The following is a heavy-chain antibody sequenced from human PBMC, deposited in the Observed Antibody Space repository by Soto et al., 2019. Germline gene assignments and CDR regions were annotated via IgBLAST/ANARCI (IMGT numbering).Heavy chain of an antibody. D-gene: IGHD3-22*01. V-gene: IGHV3-21*01. CDR1: GFTFNIYS. J-gene: IGHJ4*02. CDR3: ARDTKMLAPLIYMDH. CDR2: ISSRGSNI. Sequence: SGGSLRLSCAASGFTFNIYSMNWVRQAPGKGLEWVSSISSRGSNIDYADSVKGRFTISRDNANNSLYLQMNNLSADDTAVYYCARDTKMLAPLIYMDHWGRGTLVTVSS.